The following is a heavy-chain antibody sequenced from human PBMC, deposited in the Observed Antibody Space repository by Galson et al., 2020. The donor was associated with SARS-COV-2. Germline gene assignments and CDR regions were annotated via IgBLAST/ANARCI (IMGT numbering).Heavy chain of an antibody. Sequence: GGPLRLSCTVAGFTFGAFAMSWFRQAPGKGLEWVGLIRSRTYEGTTEYAAAAKDRFTISRDDTKNVAYLQMNSLITEDTAVYYCARGGFPYYYYMDVWGKGTTFTVSS. V-gene: IGHV3-49*03. J-gene: IGHJ6*03. CDR3: ARGGFPYYYYMDV. CDR2: IRSRTYEGTT. CDR1: GFTFGAFA.